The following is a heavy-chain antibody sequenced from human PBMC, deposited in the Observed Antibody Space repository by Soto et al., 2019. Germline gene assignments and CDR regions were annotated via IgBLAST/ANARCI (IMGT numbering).Heavy chain of an antibody. CDR3: ARDGAHYYDSSGYDAFDI. Sequence: EVQLVESGGGLVQPGGSLRLSCAASGFTFSSYWMSWVRQAPGKGLEWVANIKQDGSEKYYVDSVKGRFTISRDNAKNSLYLKMNCLRAEDTAVYYCARDGAHYYDSSGYDAFDIWGQGTMVTVSS. CDR1: GFTFSSYW. CDR2: IKQDGSEK. D-gene: IGHD3-22*01. V-gene: IGHV3-7*03. J-gene: IGHJ3*02.